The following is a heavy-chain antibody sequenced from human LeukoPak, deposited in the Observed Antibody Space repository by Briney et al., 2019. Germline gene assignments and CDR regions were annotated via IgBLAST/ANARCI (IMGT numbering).Heavy chain of an antibody. Sequence: GGSLRLSCAASGFTFSSYAMSWVRQAPGKGLEWVSAISGSGGSTYYADSVKGRFTISRDNSKNTLYLQMNSLRAEDTAVYYCAEGESGPIAYYYYYMDAWGKGTTVTVSS. CDR1: GFTFSSYA. J-gene: IGHJ6*03. CDR3: AEGESGPIAYYYYYMDA. D-gene: IGHD3-3*01. CDR2: ISGSGGST. V-gene: IGHV3-23*01.